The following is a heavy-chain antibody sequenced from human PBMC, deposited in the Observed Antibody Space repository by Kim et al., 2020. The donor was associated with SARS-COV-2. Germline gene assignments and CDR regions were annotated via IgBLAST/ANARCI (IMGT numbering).Heavy chain of an antibody. CDR3: ARGSGRRYCSSTSCYGYYYYYGMDV. D-gene: IGHD2-2*01. Sequence: ASVKVSCKASGYTFTSYGISWVRQAPGQGLEWMGWISAYNGNTNYAQKLQGRVTMTTDTSTSTAYMELRSLRSDDTAVYYCARGSGRRYCSSTSCYGYYYYYGMDVWGQGTTVTVSS. V-gene: IGHV1-18*04. CDR1: GYTFTSYG. CDR2: ISAYNGNT. J-gene: IGHJ6*02.